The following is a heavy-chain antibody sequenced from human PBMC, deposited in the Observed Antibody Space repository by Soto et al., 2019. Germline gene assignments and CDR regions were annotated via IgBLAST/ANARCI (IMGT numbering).Heavy chain of an antibody. CDR3: ARPPGNYDGWFDP. J-gene: IGHJ5*02. CDR2: IYYSGST. CDR1: GGSISSRSYY. V-gene: IGHV4-39*01. D-gene: IGHD1-7*01. Sequence: QLQRQESGPGLVKPSETLSLICTVSGGSISSRSYYWGWIRQPPGKGLEWIGSIYYSGSTYYNPSXKSRVXXXXXXXXXQXSLKLSSVTAADTAVYYCARPPGNYDGWFDPWGQGTLVTVSS.